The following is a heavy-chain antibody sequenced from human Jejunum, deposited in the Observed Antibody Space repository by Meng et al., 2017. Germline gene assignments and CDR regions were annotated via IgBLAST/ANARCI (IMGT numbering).Heavy chain of an antibody. Sequence: ESGHGRVKPSQTLPLNCTVTGGSISSGDYSWSWIRQPPGKGLEWIGYIYYSGSTYYNPSLKSRVTISVDTSKNQFSLKLSSVTAADTAVYYCARDRTTGRYFDYWGQGTLVTVSS. CDR2: IYYSGST. CDR1: GGSISSGDYS. V-gene: IGHV4-30-4*01. D-gene: IGHD4-11*01. J-gene: IGHJ4*02. CDR3: ARDRTTGRYFDY.